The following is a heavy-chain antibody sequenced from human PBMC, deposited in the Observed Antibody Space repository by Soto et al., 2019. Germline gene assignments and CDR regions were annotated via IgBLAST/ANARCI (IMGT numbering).Heavy chain of an antibody. Sequence: ASVKVSCKASGYTFTSYGISWVRQAPGQGLEWMGWISAYNGNTNYAQKLQGRFTMTTDTSTSTAYMELRSLRSDDTAVYYCARDHDHEPLYADWGQGTLVTVSS. CDR1: GYTFTSYG. CDR3: ARDHDHEPLYAD. V-gene: IGHV1-18*01. J-gene: IGHJ4*02. D-gene: IGHD1-1*01. CDR2: ISAYNGNT.